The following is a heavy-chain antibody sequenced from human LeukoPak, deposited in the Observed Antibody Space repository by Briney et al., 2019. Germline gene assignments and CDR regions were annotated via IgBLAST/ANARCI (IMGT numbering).Heavy chain of an antibody. V-gene: IGHV3-23*01. D-gene: IGHD5-24*01. CDR1: EFTFSSYA. J-gene: IGHJ4*02. CDR2: ISGNDGST. CDR3: AKDEMATITGNFGF. Sequence: PGGSLRLSCAASEFTFSSYAMSWVRQTPGKGLEWVSTISGNDGSTYYADSVKGRFTISRDNSKNTLYLQMNSLRAEDTAVYYCAKDEMATITGNFGFWGQGTLVTVSS.